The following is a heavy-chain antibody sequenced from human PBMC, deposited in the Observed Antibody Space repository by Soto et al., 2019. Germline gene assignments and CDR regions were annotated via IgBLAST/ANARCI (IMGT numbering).Heavy chain of an antibody. V-gene: IGHV4-38-2*02. CDR2: IYHSGST. Sequence: SETLSLTCAVSGYSISSGYYWGWIRQPPGKGLEWIGSIYHSGSTYYNPSLKSRVTISVDTSKDQFSLKLSSVTAADTAVYYCAREGDYSNHRGRRWFDPWGQGTLVTVSS. D-gene: IGHD4-4*01. CDR3: AREGDYSNHRGRRWFDP. J-gene: IGHJ5*02. CDR1: GYSISSGYY.